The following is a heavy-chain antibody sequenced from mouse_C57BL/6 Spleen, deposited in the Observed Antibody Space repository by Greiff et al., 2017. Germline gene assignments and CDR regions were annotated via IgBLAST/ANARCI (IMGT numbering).Heavy chain of an antibody. V-gene: IGHV1-39*01. CDR3: ASPYYGSSTGFAY. CDR2: INPNYGTT. Sequence: VQLKESGPELVKPGASVKISCKASGYSFTDYNMNWVKQSNGKSLEWIGVINPNYGTTSYNQKFKGKATLTVDQSSSTAYMQLNSLTSEDSAVYYCASPYYGSSTGFAYWGQGTLGTVSA. D-gene: IGHD1-1*01. J-gene: IGHJ3*01. CDR1: GYSFTDYN.